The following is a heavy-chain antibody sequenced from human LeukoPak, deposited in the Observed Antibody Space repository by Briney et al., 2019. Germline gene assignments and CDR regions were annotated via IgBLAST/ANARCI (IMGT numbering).Heavy chain of an antibody. CDR3: ARRYCSSSSCLLDY. V-gene: IGHV3-48*03. J-gene: IGHJ4*02. CDR1: GFTFSSYE. CDR2: INSGGSTI. D-gene: IGHD2-2*01. Sequence: HVGGSLRLSCTAPGFTFSSYEMNWVRQAPGKGLEWLSYINSGGSTIFYTDSLKGGFTISRDNAKKLLYLQMNSLSYEDTAIYYCARRYCSSSSCLLDYWGQGTLVTVSS.